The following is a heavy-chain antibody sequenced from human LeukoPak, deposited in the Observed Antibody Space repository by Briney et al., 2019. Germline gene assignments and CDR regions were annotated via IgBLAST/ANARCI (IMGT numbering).Heavy chain of an antibody. V-gene: IGHV4-39*07. D-gene: IGHD6-6*01. CDR1: GGSITSTNYY. Sequence: PSETLSLTCTVSGGSITSTNYYWPWLRQPPGKGPEWIGSVYYSGTTYYNPSLMSRATVSIDTSKNQFSLTLSSVTAADTAVYYCARLPRGSSPDYFYYYMDVWGKGIMVTVSS. CDR2: VYYSGTT. J-gene: IGHJ6*03. CDR3: ARLPRGSSPDYFYYYMDV.